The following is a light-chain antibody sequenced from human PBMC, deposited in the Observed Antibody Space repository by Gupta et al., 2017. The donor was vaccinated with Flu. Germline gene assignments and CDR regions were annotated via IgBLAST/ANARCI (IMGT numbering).Light chain of an antibody. CDR3: QSYDTSLSDVV. CDR1: GSNFGAGDN. J-gene: IGLJ3*02. Sequence: SVLTHPPSLSGAPGQMVSIFCTGSGSNFGAGDNVHWYQHIAGTAPKRLIYADNRRPPGVAYRCSGSRSGTSASLAITGLQAEDEADYYCQSYDTSLSDVVFGGGTKLTVL. CDR2: ADN. V-gene: IGLV1-40*01.